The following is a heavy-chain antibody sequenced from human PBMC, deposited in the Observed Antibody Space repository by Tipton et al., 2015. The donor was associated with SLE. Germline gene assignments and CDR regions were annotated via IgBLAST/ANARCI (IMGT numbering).Heavy chain of an antibody. CDR2: ISTYNGNT. D-gene: IGHD2-15*01. Sequence: QLVQSGAEVKKPGASVKVSCKASGYTFTSYGISWVRQAPGQGLEWMGWISTYNGNTNYAQKLQGRVTMTTDTSTSTAYMELRSLRSDDTAVYYCARDNGVGIVVVVAARGAPFDYWGQGTLVTVSS. V-gene: IGHV1-18*01. CDR3: ARDNGVGIVVVVAARGAPFDY. J-gene: IGHJ4*02. CDR1: GYTFTSYG.